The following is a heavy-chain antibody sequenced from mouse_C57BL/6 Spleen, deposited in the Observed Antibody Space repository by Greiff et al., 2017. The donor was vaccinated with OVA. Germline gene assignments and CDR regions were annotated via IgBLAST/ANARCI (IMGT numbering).Heavy chain of an antibody. Sequence: VKLVESGPGLVQPSQSLSITCTVSGFSLTSYGVHWVRQSPGKGLEWLGVIWSGGSTDYNAAFISRLSISKDNSKSQVFFKMNSLQADDTAIYYCARNLIYYAMDYWGQGTSVTVSS. CDR1: GFSLTSYG. CDR3: ARNLIYYAMDY. CDR2: IWSGGST. V-gene: IGHV2-2*01. J-gene: IGHJ4*01.